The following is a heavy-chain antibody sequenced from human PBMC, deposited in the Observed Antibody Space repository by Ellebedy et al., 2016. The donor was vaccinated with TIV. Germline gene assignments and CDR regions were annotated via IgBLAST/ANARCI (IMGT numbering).Heavy chain of an antibody. Sequence: GESLKISCAASGFTFSNYRMHWVRQAPGKGLDWVSSISTSSSFIYYADSVKGRFTISRDNAKNSLYLQMNSLRAEDKALYFCARVCGSPAICLDDWGQGTLVTVSS. D-gene: IGHD2-21*01. CDR2: ISTSSSFI. CDR3: ARVCGSPAICLDD. CDR1: GFTFSNYR. J-gene: IGHJ4*02. V-gene: IGHV3-21*01.